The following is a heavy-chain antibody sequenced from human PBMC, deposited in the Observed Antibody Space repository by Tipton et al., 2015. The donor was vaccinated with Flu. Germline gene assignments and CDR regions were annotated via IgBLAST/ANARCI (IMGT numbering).Heavy chain of an antibody. CDR2: VSRSGNT. CDR1: GDSITSDYY. V-gene: IGHV4-38-2*01. Sequence: TLSLTCEVSGDSITSDYYWGWVRQFPGKGLEWIGSVSRSGNTDYNPSLKSRVTISIDTSKNQFSLKLRSVTAADTAVYYCARGLEAATGSWGQNWFDPWGQGTLVTVSS. CDR3: ARGLEAATGSWGQNWFDP. D-gene: IGHD6-13*01. J-gene: IGHJ5*02.